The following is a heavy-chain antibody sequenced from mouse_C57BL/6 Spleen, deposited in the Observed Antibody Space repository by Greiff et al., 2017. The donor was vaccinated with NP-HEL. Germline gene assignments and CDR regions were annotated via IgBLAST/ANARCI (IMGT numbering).Heavy chain of an antibody. D-gene: IGHD2-4*01. Sequence: VQLQQSGAELVRPGTSVKVSCKASGYAFTNYLIEWVKQRPGQGLEWIGVINPGSGGTNYNEKFKGKATLTADKSSSTAYMQLSSLTSEDSAVYFCARRRGGLYYDSPDWGQGTLVTVSA. CDR3: ARRRGGLYYDSPD. V-gene: IGHV1-54*01. CDR1: GYAFTNYL. CDR2: INPGSGGT. J-gene: IGHJ3*01.